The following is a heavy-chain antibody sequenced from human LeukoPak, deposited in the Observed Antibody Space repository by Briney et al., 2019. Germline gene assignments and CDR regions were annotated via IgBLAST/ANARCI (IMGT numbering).Heavy chain of an antibody. V-gene: IGHV3-23*01. CDR1: GFSFSSYA. D-gene: IGHD3-3*01. CDR2: ISGSGGST. J-gene: IGHJ4*02. CDR3: AKERTLAIYYFDY. Sequence: PGGSLRLSCAASGFSFSSYAMTWVRQAPGKGLEWVSAISGSGGSTYYADSAKGRFTVSRDNSKNTLYLQMNSLRAEDTAVYYCAKERTLAIYYFDYWGQGTLVTVSS.